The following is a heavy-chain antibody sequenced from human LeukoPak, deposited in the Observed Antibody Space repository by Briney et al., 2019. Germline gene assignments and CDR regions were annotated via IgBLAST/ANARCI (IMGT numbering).Heavy chain of an antibody. CDR2: ISYDGSNK. D-gene: IGHD1-26*01. J-gene: IGHJ4*02. V-gene: IGHV3-30*14. Sequence: GSLRLSCAASGFTFSSYAMHWVRRAPGKGLEWVSVISYDGSNKYYADSVQGRFTISRDNSKNTLYLQMNSLRAEDTAVYYCARVLVGATGYWGQGTLVTVSS. CDR1: GFTFSSYA. CDR3: ARVLVGATGY.